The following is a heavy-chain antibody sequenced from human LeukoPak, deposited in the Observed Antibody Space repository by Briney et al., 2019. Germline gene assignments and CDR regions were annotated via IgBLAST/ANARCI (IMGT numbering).Heavy chain of an antibody. CDR2: ISGSGVST. CDR1: GFTFSSYG. J-gene: IGHJ6*03. V-gene: IGHV3-23*01. D-gene: IGHD5-18*01. Sequence: PGGSLRLSCAASGFTFSSYGMSWVRQAPGKGLEWVSGISGSGVSTYYADSVKGRFTISRDNSKNTLYLQMNSLRVEDTALYYCAKDIGRVDTASTYMDVWGKGTTVTISS. CDR3: AKDIGRVDTASTYMDV.